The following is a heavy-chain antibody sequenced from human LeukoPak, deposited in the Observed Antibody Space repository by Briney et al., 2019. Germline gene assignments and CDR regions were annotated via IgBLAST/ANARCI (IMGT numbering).Heavy chain of an antibody. Sequence: GASVKVSCKASGGTFSSYAISWVRQAPGQGLEWMGRIIPILGIANYAQKFQGRVTITADKSTSTAYMELSSLRSEDTAVYYCARKPAAIQNWFDPWGQGTLVTVSS. CDR3: ARKPAAIQNWFDP. V-gene: IGHV1-69*04. D-gene: IGHD2-2*02. CDR2: IIPILGIA. J-gene: IGHJ5*02. CDR1: GGTFSSYA.